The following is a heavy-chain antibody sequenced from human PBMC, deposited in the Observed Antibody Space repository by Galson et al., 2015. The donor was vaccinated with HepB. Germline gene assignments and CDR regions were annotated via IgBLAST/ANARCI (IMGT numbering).Heavy chain of an antibody. Sequence: SLRLSCAASGFTFDDYAMYWVRQPPGKGLEWVSGISWNSDSIGYADSVKGRFTISRNNAKTSLYLQMNSLRTEDTALYYCAKARYSSGWYNYYYYGMDVWGQGTTVTVSS. J-gene: IGHJ6*02. D-gene: IGHD6-19*01. CDR3: AKARYSSGWYNYYYYGMDV. V-gene: IGHV3-9*01. CDR2: ISWNSDSI. CDR1: GFTFDDYA.